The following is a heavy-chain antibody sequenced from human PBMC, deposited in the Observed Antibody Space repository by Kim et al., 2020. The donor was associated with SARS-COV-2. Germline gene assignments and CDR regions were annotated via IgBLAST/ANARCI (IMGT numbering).Heavy chain of an antibody. CDR3: ARSYNSGGHTEGY. V-gene: IGHV3-7*04. J-gene: IGHJ4*02. D-gene: IGHD5-12*01. Sequence: YVDTLKRRNTISRDHAKSSLYLQMNSLRVEDTAVFYCARSYNSGGHTEGYWGQGTLVTVSS.